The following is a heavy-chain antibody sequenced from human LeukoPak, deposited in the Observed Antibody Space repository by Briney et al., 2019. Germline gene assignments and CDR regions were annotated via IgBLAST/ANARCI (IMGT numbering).Heavy chain of an antibody. J-gene: IGHJ4*02. V-gene: IGHV3-23*01. CDR1: GFTFSSYS. D-gene: IGHD5-12*01. CDR2: ISANGGST. Sequence: GGSLRLSCAASGFTFSSYSMNWVRQAPGKGLEWVSAISANGGSTFYADSVKGRFTVSRDSSKDTLYLQMNSLRAEDTAVYFCVRKALGYRLGYGDYWGQGTLVTASS. CDR3: VRKALGYRLGYGDY.